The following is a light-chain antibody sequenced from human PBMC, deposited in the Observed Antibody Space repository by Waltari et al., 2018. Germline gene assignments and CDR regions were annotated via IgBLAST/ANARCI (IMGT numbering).Light chain of an antibody. CDR2: SDT. CDR1: RSNIGAGYD. J-gene: IGLJ3*02. V-gene: IGLV1-40*01. CDR3: QSYDRTLRAV. Sequence: QSVLTQPPSVSGAPGQRVTISCTGSRSNIGAGYDVHWYQQLPGTAPTLLIYSDTNRPSGVPDRFSGSKSGPSASLAITGLQAEDEADYYCQSYDRTLRAVFGGGTKVTVL.